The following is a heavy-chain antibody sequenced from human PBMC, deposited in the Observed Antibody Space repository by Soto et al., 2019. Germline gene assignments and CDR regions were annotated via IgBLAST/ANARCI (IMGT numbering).Heavy chain of an antibody. CDR1: GFTFSSYA. J-gene: IGHJ4*02. CDR2: ISYDGSNK. CDR3: ARDSGYDPGLGY. Sequence: PVGSLRLSCAASGFTFSSYAMHWVRQAPGKGLEWVAVISYDGSNKYYADSVKGRFTISRDNSKNTLYLQMNSLRDEDTAVYYCARDSGYDPGLGYWGQGTLVTVSS. V-gene: IGHV3-30-3*01. D-gene: IGHD5-12*01.